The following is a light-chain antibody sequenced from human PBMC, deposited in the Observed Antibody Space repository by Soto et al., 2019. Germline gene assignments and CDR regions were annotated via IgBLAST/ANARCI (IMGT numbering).Light chain of an antibody. V-gene: IGKV3-11*01. CDR1: QSVSSY. Sequence: EIVLTQSPATLSLSPGERATLSCRASQSVSSYLAWYQQKPGQAPRLLIYDASNRATGIPARFSGSGSGTDFTLTISSLEPGDFAVYYCQHRSNWLGTFGPGT. CDR3: QHRSNWLGT. J-gene: IGKJ3*01. CDR2: DAS.